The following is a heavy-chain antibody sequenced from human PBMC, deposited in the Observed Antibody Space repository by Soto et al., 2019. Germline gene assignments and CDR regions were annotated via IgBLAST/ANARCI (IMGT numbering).Heavy chain of an antibody. V-gene: IGHV1-69*01. D-gene: IGHD1-26*01. CDR3: ARSVGVTTLSYLDY. Sequence: QLHLVQSGAEVKKPGSSVKVSCKASGGTFSSYTISWVRQAPGQGLEWLGGIIPMFGTATHTQDFQGRLTITADESTSTAYMELSSLRSEDTAVYFCARSVGVTTLSYLDYWGQGTLVTVSS. CDR1: GGTFSSYT. J-gene: IGHJ4*02. CDR2: IIPMFGTA.